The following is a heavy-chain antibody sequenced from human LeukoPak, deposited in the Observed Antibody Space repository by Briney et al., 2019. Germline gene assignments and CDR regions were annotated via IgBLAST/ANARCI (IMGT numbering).Heavy chain of an antibody. Sequence: SETLSLTCAVYGGSFSGYYWSWIRQPPGKGLEWIGEINHSGSTNYNPSLKSRVTISVDTSKNQFSLKLSSVTAADTAVYYCARRAADHPYNWFDPWGQGTLVTVSS. CDR2: INHSGST. CDR3: ARRAADHPYNWFDP. J-gene: IGHJ5*02. D-gene: IGHD6-13*01. V-gene: IGHV4-34*01. CDR1: GGSFSGYY.